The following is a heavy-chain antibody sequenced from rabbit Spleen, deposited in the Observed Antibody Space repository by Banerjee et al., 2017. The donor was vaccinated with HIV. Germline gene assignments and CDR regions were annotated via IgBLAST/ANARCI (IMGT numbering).Heavy chain of an antibody. CDR1: GFSFSNNYY. V-gene: IGHV1S40*01. J-gene: IGHJ4*01. CDR3: ARGEPFSVGFSAFAIYLDL. D-gene: IGHD6-1*01. Sequence: QSLEESGGGLVKPEGSLTLTCTASGFSFSNNYYMCWVRQAPGKGLEWIGCIDTGSGDTAYATWAKGRFTISKTSSTTVTLQMTSLTAADTASYFCARGEPFSVGFSAFAIYLDLWGPGALVAVS. CDR2: IDTGSGDT.